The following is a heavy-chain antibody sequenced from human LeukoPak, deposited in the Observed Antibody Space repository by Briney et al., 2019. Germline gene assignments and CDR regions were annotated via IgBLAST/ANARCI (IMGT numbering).Heavy chain of an antibody. V-gene: IGHV4-34*01. CDR3: ARRVSGIAVAGYFDY. Sequence: SETLSLTCAVYGGSFSGYYWSWIRQPPGKGLEWIGEINHSGSTNYNPSLKSRVTISVDTSKNQFSLKLSSVTAADTAVYYCARRVSGIAVAGYFDYWGQGTLVTVSS. D-gene: IGHD6-19*01. CDR1: GGSFSGYY. J-gene: IGHJ4*02. CDR2: INHSGST.